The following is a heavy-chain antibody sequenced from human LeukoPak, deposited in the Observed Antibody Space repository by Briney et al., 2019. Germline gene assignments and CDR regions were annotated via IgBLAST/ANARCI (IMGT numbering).Heavy chain of an antibody. CDR1: GGSISSYY. Sequence: PSETLSLTCTVSGGSISSYYWSWIRQPPGKGLEWIGRIYTSGSTNYNPSLKSRVTMSADTSKNQFSLKLNSVTAADTAVYYCARWTLTTNFDYWGQGTLVTVSS. D-gene: IGHD4-11*01. CDR3: ARWTLTTNFDY. V-gene: IGHV4-4*07. CDR2: IYTSGST. J-gene: IGHJ4*02.